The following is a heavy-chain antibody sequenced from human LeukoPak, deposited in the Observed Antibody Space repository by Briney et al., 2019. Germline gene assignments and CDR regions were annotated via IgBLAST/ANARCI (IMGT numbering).Heavy chain of an antibody. D-gene: IGHD3-22*01. J-gene: IGHJ4*02. CDR3: AKRGVVIRVILVGFHKEAYYFDS. CDR2: ISGSGGST. CDR1: GITLSNYG. V-gene: IGHV3-23*01. Sequence: GGSLRLSCAVSGITLSNYGMGWVRQAPGKGLEWVAGISGSGGSTNYADSVKGRFTISRDSPKNTLYLQMNSLRAEDTAVYFCAKRGVVIRVILVGFHKEAYYFDSWGQGALVTVSS.